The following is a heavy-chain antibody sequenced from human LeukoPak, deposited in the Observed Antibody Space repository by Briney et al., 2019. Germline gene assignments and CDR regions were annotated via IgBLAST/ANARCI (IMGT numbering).Heavy chain of an antibody. CDR3: TTDPMTTFLSYYYYYYYMDV. D-gene: IGHD4-11*01. J-gene: IGHJ6*03. CDR1: GFTFSNAW. V-gene: IGHV3-15*01. Sequence: GGSLRLSCAASGFTFSNAWMSWVRQAPGKGLEWVGRIKSKTDGGTTDYAAPVKGRFTISRDDSKNTLYLQMNSLKTEDTAVYYCTTDPMTTFLSYYYYYYYMDVWGKGTTVTVSS. CDR2: IKSKTDGGTT.